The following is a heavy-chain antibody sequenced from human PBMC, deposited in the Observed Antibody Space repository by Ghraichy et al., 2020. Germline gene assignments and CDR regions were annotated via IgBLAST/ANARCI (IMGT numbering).Heavy chain of an antibody. D-gene: IGHD3-3*01. CDR3: ARDLGFPNNLEWLFHYYYYGMDV. V-gene: IGHV1-18*01. CDR2: ISAYNGNT. J-gene: IGHJ6*02. CDR1: GYTFTSYG. Sequence: GESLNISCKASGYTFTSYGISWVRQAPGQGLEWMGWISAYNGNTNYAQKLQGRVTMTTDTSTSTAYMELRSLRSDDTAVYYCARDLGFPNNLEWLFHYYYYGMDVWGQGTTVTVSS.